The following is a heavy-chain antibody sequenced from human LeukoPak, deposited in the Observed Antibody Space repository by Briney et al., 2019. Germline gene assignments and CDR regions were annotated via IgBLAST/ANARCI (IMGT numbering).Heavy chain of an antibody. CDR2: IHSGGST. D-gene: IGHD3-9*01. CDR3: ARDTGYYN. V-gene: IGHV3-53*04. Sequence: GGSLRLSCAGSGFTVSSNYMSWVRQAPGKGLEGVSVIHSGGSTYYPDSVKGGFTISRHNSKNTLYLQMTSLTAEDTAVYYCARDTGYYNWGQGTLVTVSS. CDR1: GFTVSSNY. J-gene: IGHJ4*02.